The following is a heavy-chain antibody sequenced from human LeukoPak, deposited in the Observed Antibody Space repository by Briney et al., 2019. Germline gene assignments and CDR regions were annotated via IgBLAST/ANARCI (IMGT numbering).Heavy chain of an antibody. CDR3: ARAASSSWYANY. Sequence: SETLSLTCTVSGGSISSGGYYWSWIRQHPGKGLEWIGYIYYSGSTYYNPSLKSRVTISVDTSKNQFSLKLSSVTAADTAVYYCARAASSSWYANYWGQGTLVTVSS. CDR2: IYYSGST. D-gene: IGHD6-13*01. V-gene: IGHV4-31*03. J-gene: IGHJ4*02. CDR1: GGSISSGGYY.